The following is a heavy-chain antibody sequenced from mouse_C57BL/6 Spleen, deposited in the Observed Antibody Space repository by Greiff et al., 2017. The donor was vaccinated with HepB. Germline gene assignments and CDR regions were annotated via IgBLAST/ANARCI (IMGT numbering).Heavy chain of an antibody. J-gene: IGHJ4*01. CDR3: ARRIYYAYDDGAMDY. CDR2: IYPGDGDT. Sequence: QVQLQQSGPELVKPGASVKISCKASGYAFSSSWMNWVKQRPGKGLEWIGRIYPGDGDTNYNGKFKGKATLTADKSSSPAYMQLSSLTSEDSAVYFGARRIYYAYDDGAMDYWDQGTSVTVSS. V-gene: IGHV1-82*01. CDR1: GYAFSSSW. D-gene: IGHD2-2*01.